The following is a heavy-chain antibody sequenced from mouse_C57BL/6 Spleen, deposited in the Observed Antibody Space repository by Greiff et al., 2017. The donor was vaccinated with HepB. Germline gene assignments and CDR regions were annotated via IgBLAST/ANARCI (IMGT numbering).Heavy chain of an antibody. CDR1: GFNIKDYY. CDR2: IDPEDGDT. J-gene: IGHJ3*01. Sequence: EVQLQQSGAELVRPGASVKLSCTASGFNIKDYYMHWVKQRPEQGLEWIGRIDPEDGDTEYAPKFQGKATMTADTSSNTAYLQLSSLTSEDTAVYYCTFTMVTTGPFAYWGQGTLVTVSA. CDR3: TFTMVTTGPFAY. V-gene: IGHV14-1*01. D-gene: IGHD2-2*01.